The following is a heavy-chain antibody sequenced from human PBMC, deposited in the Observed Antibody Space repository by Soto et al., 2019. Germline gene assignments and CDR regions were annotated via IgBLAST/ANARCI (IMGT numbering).Heavy chain of an antibody. Sequence: QVQLVQSGAEVKKPGSSVKVSCKASGAIFSSHTLSWVRQDPGQGLEWMGRIIPVIAIINYAQKFQDRATITADKYTNTAYMELSNLRREDTAVYFCASLMGNSTGWVDYWGQGTLVTVSS. CDR1: GAIFSSHT. V-gene: IGHV1-69*02. CDR3: ASLMGNSTGWVDY. D-gene: IGHD6-19*01. J-gene: IGHJ4*02. CDR2: IIPVIAII.